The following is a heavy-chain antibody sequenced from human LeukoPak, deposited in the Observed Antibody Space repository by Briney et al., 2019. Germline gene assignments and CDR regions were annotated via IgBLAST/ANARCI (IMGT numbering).Heavy chain of an antibody. CDR3: ARSILTGSPFYGMDV. CDR1: GGSISNKY. D-gene: IGHD3-9*01. J-gene: IGHJ6*02. Sequence: SETLSLTCSISGGSISNKYWSWIRQPPGKGLEWIGYIYYTGSTNYNPSLKSRVTISVDTSKNQFSLKLSSVTAADTAVFYCARSILTGSPFYGMDVWGQGTTVTVSS. CDR2: IYYTGST. V-gene: IGHV4-59*08.